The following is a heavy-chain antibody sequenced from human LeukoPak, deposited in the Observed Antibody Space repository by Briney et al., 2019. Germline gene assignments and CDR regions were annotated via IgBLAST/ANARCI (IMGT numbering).Heavy chain of an antibody. CDR2: FDPEDGET. V-gene: IGHV1-24*01. D-gene: IGHD3-10*01. CDR3: ATSAVNYYGSGSYPPDY. CDR1: GYTLTELS. Sequence: ASVKVSCKVSGYTLTELSMHWVRQAPGKGLEWMGGFDPEDGETIYALKFQGRVTMTEDTSTDTAYMELSSLRSEDTAVYYCATSAVNYYGSGSYPPDYWGQGTLVTVSS. J-gene: IGHJ4*02.